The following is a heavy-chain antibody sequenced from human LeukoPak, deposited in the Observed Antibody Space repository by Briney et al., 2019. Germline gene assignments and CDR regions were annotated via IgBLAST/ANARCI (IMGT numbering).Heavy chain of an antibody. CDR2: IIPMFGTA. D-gene: IGHD1-26*01. J-gene: IGHJ4*02. Sequence: SVKVSCKASGGTFSSYEISWVRQAPGQGLEWMGGIIPMFGTAKYAQKFQGRVTMTEDTSTDTAYMELSSLRSEDTAVYYCATGVWWDLDSVAHPDYWGQGTLVTVSS. CDR1: GGTFSSYE. CDR3: ATGVWWDLDSVAHPDY. V-gene: IGHV1-69*06.